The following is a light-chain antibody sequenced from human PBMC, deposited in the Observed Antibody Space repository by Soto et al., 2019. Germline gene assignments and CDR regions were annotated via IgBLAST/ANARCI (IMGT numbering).Light chain of an antibody. V-gene: IGLV4-69*01. J-gene: IGLJ3*02. CDR2: VYSDGSH. Sequence: QPVLTQSPSASASLGASVKLTCTLSSGHGSYAIAWHQQQPEKGPRYLMKVYSDGSHKKGDGIPDRFSGSSSWAERYLTISSLQSEDEADYYCQTWDTGNRVFGGGTKLTVL. CDR3: QTWDTGNRV. CDR1: SGHGSYA.